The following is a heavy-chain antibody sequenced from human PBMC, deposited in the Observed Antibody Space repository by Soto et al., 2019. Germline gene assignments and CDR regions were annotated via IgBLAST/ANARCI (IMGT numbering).Heavy chain of an antibody. D-gene: IGHD3-16*01. V-gene: IGHV1-2*02. J-gene: IGHJ4*02. CDR3: VRVGLNRNYDFDF. CDR2: INPNSDVT. CDR1: GYTFNSYY. Sequence: QVRLVQSGAEVKKPGASVKVSCKASGYTFNSYYIHWVRQAPGQGLEWMGWINPNSDVTGYAQSFQGRGTMTRDMSMTTAYMDLTRLRSDDTAVYYCVRVGLNRNYDFDFWGQGTLITVSS.